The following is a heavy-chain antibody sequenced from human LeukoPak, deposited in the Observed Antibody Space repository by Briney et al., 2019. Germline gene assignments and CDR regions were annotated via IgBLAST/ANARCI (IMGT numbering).Heavy chain of an antibody. CDR3: VRDGVGAGGDFDY. D-gene: IGHD1-26*01. CDR2: INSDVSDT. CDR1: GFTFSGHW. J-gene: IGHJ4*02. Sequence: AGSLRLSCAAYGFTFSGHWMHWVRQAAGKGLVWVSHINSDVSDTTYADSVKGRFTISRDNAKNTLYLQLNSLRVEDTAVYFCVRDGVGAGGDFDYWGQGTLVTVSP. V-gene: IGHV3-74*03.